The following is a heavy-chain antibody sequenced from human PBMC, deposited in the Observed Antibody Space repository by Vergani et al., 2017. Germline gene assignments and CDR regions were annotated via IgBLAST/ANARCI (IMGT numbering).Heavy chain of an antibody. J-gene: IGHJ6*02. CDR2: IIPILGIA. D-gene: IGHD6-13*01. CDR3: ARDLSSAAGPYGMDV. V-gene: IGHV1-69*04. CDR1: GGTFSSYT. Sequence: QVQLVHSGAEVKKPGSSVKVSCKASGGTFSSYTISWVRKAPGQGLEWMGRIIPILGIANYAQKFQGRVTITADKSTSTAYMELSSLRSEDTAVYYCARDLSSAAGPYGMDVWGQGTTVTVSS.